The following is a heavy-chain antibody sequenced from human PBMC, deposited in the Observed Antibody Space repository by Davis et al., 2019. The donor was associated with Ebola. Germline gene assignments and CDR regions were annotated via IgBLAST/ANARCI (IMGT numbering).Heavy chain of an antibody. V-gene: IGHV3-30*12. D-gene: IGHD6-13*01. Sequence: GGSLRLSCAASGFTFSSYGMHWVRQAPGKGLEWVAVISYDGSNKYYADSVKGRFTISRDNSKNSLYLQMNSLRAEDTAVYYCARDRPPYSSSWYVDYGMDVWGQGTTVTVSS. CDR1: GFTFSSYG. CDR3: ARDRPPYSSSWYVDYGMDV. CDR2: ISYDGSNK. J-gene: IGHJ6*02.